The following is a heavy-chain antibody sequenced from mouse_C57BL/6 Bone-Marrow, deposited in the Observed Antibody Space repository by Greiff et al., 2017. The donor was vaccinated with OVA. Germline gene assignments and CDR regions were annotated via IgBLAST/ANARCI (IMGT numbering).Heavy chain of an antibody. D-gene: IGHD2-4*01. CDR2: IYPGSGST. J-gene: IGHJ3*01. Sequence: QVQLKESGAELVKPGASVKMSCKASGYTFTSYWITWVKQRPGQGLAWIGDIYPGSGSTNYNEKFKSKATLTVDTSSSTAYMQLSSLTSEDSAVYYCARGVYDYGGSWFAYWGQGTLVTVSA. CDR3: ARGVYDYGGSWFAY. CDR1: GYTFTSYW. V-gene: IGHV1-55*01.